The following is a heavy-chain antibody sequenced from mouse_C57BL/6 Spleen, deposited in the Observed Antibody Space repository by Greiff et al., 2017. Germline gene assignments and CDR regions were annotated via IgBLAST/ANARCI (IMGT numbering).Heavy chain of an antibody. CDR1: GYTFTSYW. V-gene: IGHV1-5*01. J-gene: IGHJ2*01. CDR3: TRYYYGSSPYYFDY. CDR2: IYPGNSDT. D-gene: IGHD1-1*01. Sequence: EVQLQQSGTVLARPGASVKMSCKTSGYTFTSYWMHWVKQRPGQGLEWIWAIYPGNSDTSYNHKFMGKAKLTATPSARTAYMELSSLTNEDSAVYYCTRYYYGSSPYYFDYWGQGTTLTVSS.